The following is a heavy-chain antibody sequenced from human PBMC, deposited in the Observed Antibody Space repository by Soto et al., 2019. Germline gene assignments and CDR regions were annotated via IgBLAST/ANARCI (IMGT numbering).Heavy chain of an antibody. J-gene: IGHJ4*02. V-gene: IGHV1-46*01. Sequence: XVKVSCKASGYTFTSYYMHWVRQAPGQGLEWMGIINPSGGSTSYAQKFQGRVTMTRDTSTSTVYMELSSLRSEDTAVYYCARDPVGAETATDFDYWGQGTLVTVSS. CDR2: INPSGGST. CDR1: GYTFTSYY. CDR3: ARDPVGAETATDFDY. D-gene: IGHD1-26*01.